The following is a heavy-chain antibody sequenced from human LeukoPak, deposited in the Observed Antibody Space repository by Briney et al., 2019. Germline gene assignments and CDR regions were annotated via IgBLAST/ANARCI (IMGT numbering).Heavy chain of an antibody. CDR2: ITSDSRTI. CDR3: ARDRGAAPGHPSFDQ. J-gene: IGHJ4*02. CDR1: GFTLSSFS. Sequence: GGSLRLSCAASGFTLSSFSMNWVRQAAGGGLEWVSYITSDSRTIYYAASVKGRFTISRDNAKNSLYLQMNSLRAEDTAVYYCARDRGAAPGHPSFDQWGQGTRVAVSP. D-gene: IGHD6-13*01. V-gene: IGHV3-48*01.